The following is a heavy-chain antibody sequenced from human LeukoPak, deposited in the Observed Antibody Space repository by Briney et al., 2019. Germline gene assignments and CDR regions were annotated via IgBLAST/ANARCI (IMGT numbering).Heavy chain of an antibody. D-gene: IGHD3-10*01. Sequence: PSETLSLTCTVSGGSISSSSYYWDWIRQPPGKGLEWIGSIYYSGSTYYNPSLKSRVTISVDKSKNQFSLKLSSVTAADTAVYYCASITMVRGVLNWFDPWGQGTLVTVSS. J-gene: IGHJ5*02. V-gene: IGHV4-39*07. CDR1: GGSISSSSYY. CDR2: IYYSGST. CDR3: ASITMVRGVLNWFDP.